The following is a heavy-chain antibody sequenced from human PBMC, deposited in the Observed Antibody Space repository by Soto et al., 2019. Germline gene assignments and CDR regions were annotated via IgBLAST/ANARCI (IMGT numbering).Heavy chain of an antibody. CDR1: GGSISSYY. CDR2: IYYSGST. J-gene: IGHJ5*02. V-gene: IGHV4-59*08. CDR3: ASQWELPSGFDP. Sequence: QVQLQESGPGLVKPSETLSLTCTVSGGSISSYYWSWIRQPPGKGLEWIGYIYYSGSTNYNPSLKRRVTISVDTSKNQFPLKLSSVTAADTAVYYCASQWELPSGFDPWGQGTLVTVSS. D-gene: IGHD1-26*01.